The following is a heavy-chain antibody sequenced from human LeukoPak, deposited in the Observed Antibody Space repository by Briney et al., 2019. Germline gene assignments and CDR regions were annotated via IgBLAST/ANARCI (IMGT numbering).Heavy chain of an antibody. Sequence: GGSLRLSCAASGFTFSSYWMSWVRQAPGKGLEWVANIKQDGSEKYYVDSVEGRFTISRDNAKNSLYLQMNSLRAEDTAVYYCARDYQRYYYGMDVWGQGTTVTVSS. D-gene: IGHD1-1*01. V-gene: IGHV3-7*01. CDR2: IKQDGSEK. J-gene: IGHJ6*02. CDR1: GFTFSSYW. CDR3: ARDYQRYYYGMDV.